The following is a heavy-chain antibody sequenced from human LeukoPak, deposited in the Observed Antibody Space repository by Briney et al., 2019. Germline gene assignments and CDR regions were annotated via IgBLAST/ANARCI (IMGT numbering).Heavy chain of an antibody. D-gene: IGHD3-9*01. Sequence: GASVKLSCKASGYTFTSYGISWVRQAPGQGLEWMGWISAYNGNTNYAQKLQGRVTMTTDTSTSTAYMELRSLRSDDTAVYYCARGPYYDILTGYYEWKSFDYWGQGTLVTASS. CDR1: GYTFTSYG. CDR3: ARGPYYDILTGYYEWKSFDY. V-gene: IGHV1-18*01. J-gene: IGHJ4*02. CDR2: ISAYNGNT.